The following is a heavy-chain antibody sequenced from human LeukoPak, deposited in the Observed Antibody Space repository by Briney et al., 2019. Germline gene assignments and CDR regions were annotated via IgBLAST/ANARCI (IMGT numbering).Heavy chain of an antibody. D-gene: IGHD3-16*02. CDR2: IYHSGSP. CDR1: GYSISSGYY. Sequence: KPSETLSLTCTVSGYSISSGYYWGWIRQPPGKGLEWIGSIYHSGSPYYNSSLKSRVTISVDTSKNQFSLKLSSVTAADTAVYYCARLSPPYWGQGTLVTVSS. V-gene: IGHV4-38-2*02. J-gene: IGHJ4*02. CDR3: ARLSPPY.